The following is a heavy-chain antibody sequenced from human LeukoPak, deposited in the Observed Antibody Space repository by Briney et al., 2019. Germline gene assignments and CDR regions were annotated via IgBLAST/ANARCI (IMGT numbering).Heavy chain of an antibody. Sequence: ASVKVSCKSSGGTFSSYAISWVRQAPGQGLGWMGRIIPILGIANYAQKFQGRVTITADKSTSTAYMELSSMRCEDTAVYYCAWWAVAGPSFDYWGQGTLVTVSS. V-gene: IGHV1-69*04. J-gene: IGHJ4*02. D-gene: IGHD6-19*01. CDR3: AWWAVAGPSFDY. CDR2: IIPILGIA. CDR1: GGTFSSYA.